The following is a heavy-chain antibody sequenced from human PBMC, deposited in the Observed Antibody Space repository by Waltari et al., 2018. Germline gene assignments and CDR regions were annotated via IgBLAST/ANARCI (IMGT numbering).Heavy chain of an antibody. J-gene: IGHJ4*02. CDR3: ARVELRSDFWSGVKYYFDY. V-gene: IGHV1-8*01. D-gene: IGHD3-3*01. CDR2: MNPNSGNT. Sequence: QVQLVQSGAEVQKPGASVKVSCKASGYTFTSYDINWVRQAPGQGLEWMGWMNPNSGNTGYAQKFQGRVTMTRNTSISTAYMELSSLRSEDTAVYYCARVELRSDFWSGVKYYFDYWGQGTLVTVSS. CDR1: GYTFTSYD.